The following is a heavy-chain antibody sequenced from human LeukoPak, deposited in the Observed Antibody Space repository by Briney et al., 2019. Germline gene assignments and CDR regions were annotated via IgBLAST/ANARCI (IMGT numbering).Heavy chain of an antibody. CDR3: AKAYDYYDSSGYH. D-gene: IGHD3-22*01. J-gene: IGHJ5*02. CDR1: GFTFSSYA. Sequence: GGSLRLSCAASGFTFSSYAMHWVRQTPGKGLEWVAVISYDGSNKYYADSVKGRFTISRDNSKNTLYLQMNSLRAEDTVVYYCAKAYDYYDSSGYHWGQGTLVTVSS. CDR2: ISYDGSNK. V-gene: IGHV3-30-3*01.